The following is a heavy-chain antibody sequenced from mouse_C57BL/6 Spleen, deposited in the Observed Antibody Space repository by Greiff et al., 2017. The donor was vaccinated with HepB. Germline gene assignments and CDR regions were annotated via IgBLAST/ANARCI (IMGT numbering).Heavy chain of an antibody. D-gene: IGHD2-2*01. CDR3: ARYGYDVPFDY. Sequence: QVQLQQSGAELVRPGTSVKVSCKASGYAFTNYLIEWVKQRPGQGLEWIGVINPGSGGTNYNEKFKGKATLTADKSSSTAYMQLSSLTSEDSAVYFCARYGYDVPFDYWGQGTTLTVSS. CDR1: GYAFTNYL. CDR2: INPGSGGT. V-gene: IGHV1-54*01. J-gene: IGHJ2*01.